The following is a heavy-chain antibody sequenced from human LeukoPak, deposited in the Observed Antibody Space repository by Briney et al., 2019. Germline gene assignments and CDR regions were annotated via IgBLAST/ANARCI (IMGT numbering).Heavy chain of an antibody. CDR1: GFTFSTYA. Sequence: GGPLRLSCAASGFTFSTYAMNWVRQAPGKGLEWVSAISVSGGSTYYADSVKGRFTISRDNSKNTLYLQMNSLRAEDTAVYYCAKAKYITGTTLGFDYWGQGTLVTVSS. J-gene: IGHJ4*02. CDR2: ISVSGGST. CDR3: AKAKYITGTTLGFDY. V-gene: IGHV3-23*01. D-gene: IGHD1-7*01.